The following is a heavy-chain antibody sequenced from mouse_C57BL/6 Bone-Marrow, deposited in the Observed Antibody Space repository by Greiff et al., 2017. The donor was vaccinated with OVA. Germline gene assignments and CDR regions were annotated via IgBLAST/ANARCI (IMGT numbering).Heavy chain of an antibody. CDR2: ISGGGGNT. J-gene: IGHJ3*01. CDR1: GFTFSSYT. Sequence: EVKLVESGGGLVKPGGSLKLSCAASGFTFSSYTMSWVRQTPEKRLEWVATISGGGGNTYYPDSVKGRFTISRDNAKNTLYLQMSSLRSEDTALYYCARHEGNYVGFAYWGQGTLVTVSA. CDR3: ARHEGNYVGFAY. D-gene: IGHD2-1*01. V-gene: IGHV5-9*01.